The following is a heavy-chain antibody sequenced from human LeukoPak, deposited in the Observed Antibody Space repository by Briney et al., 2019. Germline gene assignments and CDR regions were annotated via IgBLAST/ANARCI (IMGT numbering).Heavy chain of an antibody. J-gene: IGHJ4*02. CDR3: AKDFVDCSGGSCYIYFDY. Sequence: GGSLRLSCAASGFTFSSYGMHWVRQAPGKGLEWVAVISYDGSNKYYADSVKGRFTISRDNFKDTLYLQMNSLRAEDTAVYYCAKDFVDCSGGSCYIYFDYWGQGTLVTVSS. V-gene: IGHV3-30*18. CDR2: ISYDGSNK. D-gene: IGHD2-15*01. CDR1: GFTFSSYG.